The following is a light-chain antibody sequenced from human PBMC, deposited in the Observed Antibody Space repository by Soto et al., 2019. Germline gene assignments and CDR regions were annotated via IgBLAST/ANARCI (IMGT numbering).Light chain of an antibody. CDR1: QSVSNN. Sequence: EIMMTQSPATLSVSPGERATLSCRASQSVSNNLAWYQQKPGQAPRLLIYYASTRATGIPARFRGSGSGTEFTITISSLQSQDFAPYYCQQYNNWPPITFGQGTRLEIK. CDR2: YAS. V-gene: IGKV3-15*01. CDR3: QQYNNWPPIT. J-gene: IGKJ5*01.